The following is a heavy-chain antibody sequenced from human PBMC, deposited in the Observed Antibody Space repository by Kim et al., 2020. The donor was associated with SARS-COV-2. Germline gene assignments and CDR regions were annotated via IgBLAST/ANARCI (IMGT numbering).Heavy chain of an antibody. CDR1: GFSLSTSGVG. D-gene: IGHD3-10*01. CDR2: IYWDDDK. V-gene: IGHV2-5*02. Sequence: SGPTLVKPTQTLTLTCTFSGFSLSTSGVGVGWIRQPPGKALEWLALIYWDDDKRYSPPLKFRLTITKDTSKNQVVLTMTNMDPVDTATYYCAHRGLSNYYCGMDVWGQGTTVTVSS. CDR3: AHRGLSNYYCGMDV. J-gene: IGHJ6*02.